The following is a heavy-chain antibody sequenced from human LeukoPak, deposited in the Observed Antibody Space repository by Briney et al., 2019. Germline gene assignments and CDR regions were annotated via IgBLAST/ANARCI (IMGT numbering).Heavy chain of an antibody. CDR2: INSDGSST. CDR3: AIDILTGYSDAFDI. CDR1: GFTFSSYW. J-gene: IGHJ3*02. D-gene: IGHD3-9*01. Sequence: PGGSLRLSCAASGFTFSSYWIHWVRQAPGKGLVWVSRINSDGSSTSYADSVKGRFTISRDNAKNTLYLQMNSLRAEDTAVYYCAIDILTGYSDAFDIWGQGTMVTVSS. V-gene: IGHV3-74*01.